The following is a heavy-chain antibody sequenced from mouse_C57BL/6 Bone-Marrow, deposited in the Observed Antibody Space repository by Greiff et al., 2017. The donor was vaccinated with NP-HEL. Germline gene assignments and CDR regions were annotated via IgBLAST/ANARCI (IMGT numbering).Heavy chain of an antibody. J-gene: IGHJ2*01. V-gene: IGHV1-64*01. CDR3: ARPLLRYYFDY. CDR2: IHPNSGST. Sequence: VQLQQPGAELVKPGASVKLSCKASGYTFTSYWMHWVKQRPGQGLEWIGTIHPNSGSTNYNEKFKSKATLTVDKSSSTAYMQLSSLTSEDSAVYYCARPLLRYYFDYWGQGTTLTVSS. CDR1: GYTFTSYW. D-gene: IGHD1-1*01.